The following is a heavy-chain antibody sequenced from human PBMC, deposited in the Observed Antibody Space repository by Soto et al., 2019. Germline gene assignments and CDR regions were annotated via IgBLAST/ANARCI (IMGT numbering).Heavy chain of an antibody. V-gene: IGHV1-46*01. D-gene: IGHD3-3*01. J-gene: IGHJ6*02. CDR1: GYTFSNYY. CDR2: INPNGGST. CDR3: ARDGWFFALRSPFGLDV. Sequence: QVQLVQSGAEVKKPGASVTVSCKATGYTFSNYYIHWVRQAPGQGREWMGIINPNGGSTIYAQKFQARVTVTRDTSTSTVYIELSSLTSEDTACYYCARDGWFFALRSPFGLDVWGQGTTVTVSS.